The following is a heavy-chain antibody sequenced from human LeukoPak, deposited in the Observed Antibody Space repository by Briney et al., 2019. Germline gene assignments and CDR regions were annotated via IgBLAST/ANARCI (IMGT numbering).Heavy chain of an antibody. CDR2: IYTSGST. CDR1: GGSISSYY. J-gene: IGHJ4*02. CDR3: ARDCTHSSGYYVRPNCFDY. Sequence: SETLSLTCTVSGGSISSYYWSWIRQPAGKGLEWIGRIYTSGSTNYNPSLKSRVTMSVDTSKNQFSLKLSSVTAADTAVYYCARDCTHSSGYYVRPNCFDYWGQGTLVTVSS. V-gene: IGHV4-4*07. D-gene: IGHD3-22*01.